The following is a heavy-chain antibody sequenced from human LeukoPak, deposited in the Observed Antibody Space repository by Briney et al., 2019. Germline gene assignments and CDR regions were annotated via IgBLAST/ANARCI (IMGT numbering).Heavy chain of an antibody. CDR2: ISTYNGNT. CDR3: ARDATRSVIVGAEDGFDY. J-gene: IGHJ4*02. V-gene: IGHV1-18*01. D-gene: IGHD1-26*01. CDR1: GYTFTSNG. Sequence: ASVKVSCKASGYTFTSNGISWVRRAPGQGLEWMGWISTYNGNTNYAQKFQGRVTMTTDTSTSTAYMELRSLRSDDTAVYYCARDATRSVIVGAEDGFDYWGQGTLVTVSS.